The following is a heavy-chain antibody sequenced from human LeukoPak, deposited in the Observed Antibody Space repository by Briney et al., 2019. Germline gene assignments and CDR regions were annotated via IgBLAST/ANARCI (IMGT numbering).Heavy chain of an antibody. CDR2: INHRGST. CDR1: GESLSKYY. CDR3: ASSVGSTDY. D-gene: IGHD1-26*01. Sequence: SETLSLTCAVYGESLSKYYWTWIRQSPGKGLEWIGEINHRGSTNLNPSLKSRVTLSVDTSKHQFSLKLTSVTAADAAVYYCASSVGSTDYWCQGTLVTVSS. J-gene: IGHJ4*02. V-gene: IGHV4-34*01.